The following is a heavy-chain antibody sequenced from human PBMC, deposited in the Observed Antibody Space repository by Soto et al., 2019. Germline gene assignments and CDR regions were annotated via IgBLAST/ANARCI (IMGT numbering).Heavy chain of an antibody. CDR2: INAGNGNT. Sequence: ASVKVSCKASGYTFTSYATHWVRQAPGQRLEWMGWINAGNGNTKYSQKFQGRVTITRDTSASTAYMELSSLRSEDTAVYYCARDKYYDFWSGYYKVGDYYYYYMDVWGKGTTVTVSS. D-gene: IGHD3-3*01. CDR1: GYTFTSYA. J-gene: IGHJ6*03. CDR3: ARDKYYDFWSGYYKVGDYYYYYMDV. V-gene: IGHV1-3*01.